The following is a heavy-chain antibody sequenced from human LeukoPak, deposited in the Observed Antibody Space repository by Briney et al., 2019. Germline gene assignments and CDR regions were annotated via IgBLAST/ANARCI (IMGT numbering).Heavy chain of an antibody. J-gene: IGHJ4*02. CDR1: GFTFSSYG. Sequence: GGSLRLSCAASGFTFSSYGMHWVRQAPGKGLEWVAVISYDGSNEYYAHSVKGRFTISRDNSKNTLFLQMNSLRPEDTAVYYCAKARGTYYFDCWGQGTLVTVSS. D-gene: IGHD6-25*01. CDR3: AKARGTYYFDC. V-gene: IGHV3-30*18. CDR2: ISYDGSNE.